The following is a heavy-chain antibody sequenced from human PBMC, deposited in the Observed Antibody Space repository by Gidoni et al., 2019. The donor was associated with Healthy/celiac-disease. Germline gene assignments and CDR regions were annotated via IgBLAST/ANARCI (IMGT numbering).Heavy chain of an antibody. CDR1: GFTFSSYA. Sequence: QVQLVESGGGVVQPGRSLSLSCAAPGFTFSSYAMHWVSQAPGKGLEWVAVISYDGSNKYYADSVKGRFTISRDNSKNTLYLQMNSLRAEDTAVYYCANPTSYGDNAGPDYWGQGTLVTVSS. D-gene: IGHD4-17*01. V-gene: IGHV3-30-3*01. J-gene: IGHJ4*02. CDR2: ISYDGSNK. CDR3: ANPTSYGDNAGPDY.